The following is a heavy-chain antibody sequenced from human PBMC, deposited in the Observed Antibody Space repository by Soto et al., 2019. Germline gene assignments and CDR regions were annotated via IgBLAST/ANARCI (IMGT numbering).Heavy chain of an antibody. CDR2: IRSKANSYAT. Sequence: GGSLRLSCAASGFTFSGSAMHWVRQASGKGLEWVGRIRSKANSYATAYAASVKGRFTISRDDSKNTAYLQMNSLKTEDTAVYYCTRWGLLAYCGGDCLEEYYYYGMDVWGQGTTVTVSS. V-gene: IGHV3-73*01. CDR1: GFTFSGSA. CDR3: TRWGLLAYCGGDCLEEYYYYGMDV. J-gene: IGHJ6*02. D-gene: IGHD2-21*02.